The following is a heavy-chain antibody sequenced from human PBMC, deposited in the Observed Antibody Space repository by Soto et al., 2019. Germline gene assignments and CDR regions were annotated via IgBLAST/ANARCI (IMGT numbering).Heavy chain of an antibody. D-gene: IGHD3-16*01. CDR2: ISVDNGNT. V-gene: IGHV1-18*01. CDR3: AAIRYYASAFDI. Sequence: ASVNVSCKASGYTFTSYGISWVRQAPGQGLEWMGWISVDNGNTNYVQKLQGRVTMTEDTSTDTAYMELSSLRSEDTAVHYCAAIRYYASAFDIWGQGTMVTVSS. CDR1: GYTFTSYG. J-gene: IGHJ3*02.